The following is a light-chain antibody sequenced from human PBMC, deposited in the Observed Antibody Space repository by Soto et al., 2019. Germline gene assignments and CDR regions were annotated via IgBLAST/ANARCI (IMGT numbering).Light chain of an antibody. V-gene: IGKV1-6*01. Sequence: AVQMTQSPSSLSASVGDRVTITCRASQGINNDLAWYQQKPGKAPKLLIYAASILHSGVPSRFSASGSGTDFALTISSLQPEDFATYFCLHDYNYPRAFGQGTKV. CDR3: LHDYNYPRA. CDR2: AAS. J-gene: IGKJ1*01. CDR1: QGINND.